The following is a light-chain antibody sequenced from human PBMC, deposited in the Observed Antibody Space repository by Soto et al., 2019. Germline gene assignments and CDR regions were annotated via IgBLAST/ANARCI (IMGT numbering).Light chain of an antibody. J-gene: IGKJ3*01. CDR3: QQFNSDPFI. V-gene: IGKV1-9*01. CDR1: QGITND. CDR2: AAS. Sequence: DIQLTQSPSFLSASVGDRVTITCRANQGITNDLAWYQQKPGKAPKLLIYAASSLQRGVPSTFSGSGFGTEFTLTISSLQPEDFSTYFCQQFNSDPFIFGPGTTVDFK.